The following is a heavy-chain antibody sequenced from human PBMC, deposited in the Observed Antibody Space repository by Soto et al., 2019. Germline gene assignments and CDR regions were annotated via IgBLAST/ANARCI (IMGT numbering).Heavy chain of an antibody. Sequence: QVQLQESGPGLVKPSETLSLTCTVSGGSVSSGSYYWSWIRQPPGKGLEWIGYIYYSGSTNYNPSLKSRVTISVDTSKNQFSPKLSSVTAADTAVYYCARETVLPDYWGQGTLVTVSS. V-gene: IGHV4-61*01. D-gene: IGHD2-21*02. CDR1: GGSVSSGSYY. CDR3: ARETVLPDY. CDR2: IYYSGST. J-gene: IGHJ4*02.